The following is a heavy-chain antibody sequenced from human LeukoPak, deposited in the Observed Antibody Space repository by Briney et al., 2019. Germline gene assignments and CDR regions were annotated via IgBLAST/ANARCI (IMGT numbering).Heavy chain of an antibody. CDR3: ARAGSGSSSVDY. CDR2: IWYDGSNK. CDR1: GFTFSSYG. V-gene: IGHV3-33*01. Sequence: GRSLRLSCAASGFTFSSYGMHWVRQAPGKGLEWVAVIWYDGSNKYYADSVKGRFTTSRDNSKNTLYLQMNSLRAEDTAVYYCARAGSGSSSVDYWGQGTLVTVSS. D-gene: IGHD3-10*01. J-gene: IGHJ4*02.